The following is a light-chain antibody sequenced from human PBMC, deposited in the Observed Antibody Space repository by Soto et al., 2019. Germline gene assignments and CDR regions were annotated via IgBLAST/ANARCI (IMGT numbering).Light chain of an antibody. V-gene: IGLV4-69*01. J-gene: IGLJ1*01. CDR1: SGHSSYA. CDR2: LNSDGSH. CDR3: QTWGSGIRV. Sequence: QPVLTQSPSASASLGASVKLTCTLSSGHSSYAIACHQQQPEKGPRYLMKLNSDGSHSKGDGIPDRFSGSSSGAKRYLTISSLQSEDEADYYCQTWGSGIRVFGTGTKVTVL.